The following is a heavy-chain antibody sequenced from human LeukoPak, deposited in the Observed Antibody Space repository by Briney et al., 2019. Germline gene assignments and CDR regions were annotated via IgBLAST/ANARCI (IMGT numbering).Heavy chain of an antibody. CDR1: GFTFSSYA. CDR2: ISYDGSNK. V-gene: IGHV3-30*04. Sequence: GSLRLSCAASGFTFSSYAMHWVRQAPGKGLEWVAVISYDGSNKYYADSVKGRFTISRDNSKNTLYLQMNSLRAEDTAVYYCARGSHYYDSSVIGYWGQGTLVTVSS. D-gene: IGHD3-22*01. CDR3: ARGSHYYDSSVIGY. J-gene: IGHJ4*02.